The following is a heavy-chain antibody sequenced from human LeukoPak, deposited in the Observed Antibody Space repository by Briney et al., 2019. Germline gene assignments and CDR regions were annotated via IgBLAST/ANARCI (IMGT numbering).Heavy chain of an antibody. V-gene: IGHV4-34*01. J-gene: IGHJ4*02. CDR2: INHSGST. D-gene: IGHD3-16*02. CDR1: GGSFSGYY. CDR3: ARGHRDYDYVWGSYRSYYFDY. Sequence: SETLSLTCAVYGGSFSGYYWSWIRQPPGKGLEWIGEINHSGSTNYNPSLKSRVTISVDTSKNQFPLKLSSVTAADTAVYYCARGHRDYDYVWGSYRSYYFDYWGQGTLVTVSS.